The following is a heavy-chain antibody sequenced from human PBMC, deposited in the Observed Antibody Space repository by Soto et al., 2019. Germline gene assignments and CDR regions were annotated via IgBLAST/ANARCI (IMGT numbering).Heavy chain of an antibody. V-gene: IGHV4-59*08. Sequence: SETLSLTCTVSGGSISSYYWSWIRHRPGKGQEWIGYIYYSGSTNYNPSLKSRVTISVATSKNQFSLKLSSVTAADAAVYYCAHTMVRGVIHSGSRYTENWFAFWGQGTLVTVSS. CDR2: IYYSGST. J-gene: IGHJ5*01. CDR3: AHTMVRGVIHSGSRYTENWFAF. D-gene: IGHD3-10*01. CDR1: GGSISSYY.